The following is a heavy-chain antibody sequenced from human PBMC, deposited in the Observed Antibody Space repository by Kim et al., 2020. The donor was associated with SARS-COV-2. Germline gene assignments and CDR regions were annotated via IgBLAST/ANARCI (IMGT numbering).Heavy chain of an antibody. J-gene: IGHJ4*02. V-gene: IGHV3-74*01. CDR3: ARVPERAGYFDY. CDR2: INSDGSST. Sequence: GGSLRLSCAASGFTFSSYWMHWVRQAPGKGLVWVSRINSDGSSTSYADSVKGRFTISRDNAKNTLYLQMNSLRAEDTAVYYCARVPERAGYFDYWGQGTLVTVSS. CDR1: GFTFSSYW. D-gene: IGHD3-10*01.